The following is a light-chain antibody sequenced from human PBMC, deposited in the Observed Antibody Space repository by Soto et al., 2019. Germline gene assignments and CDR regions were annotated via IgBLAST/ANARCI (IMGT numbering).Light chain of an antibody. CDR1: ESLITRY. CDR3: QQYGTSPT. J-gene: IGKJ5*01. V-gene: IGKV3-20*01. CDR2: GAS. Sequence: EIVLTQSPGTLSLFPGERATLSCRASESLITRYLAWYQQKPGQAPRLLIYGASSRATGIPDRFSGSGSGPDFTLTISRLEPEDFAVYYCQQYGTSPTFGQGTRLEIK.